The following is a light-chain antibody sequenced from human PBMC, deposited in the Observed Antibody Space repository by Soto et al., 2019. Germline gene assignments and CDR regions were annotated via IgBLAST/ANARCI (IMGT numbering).Light chain of an antibody. V-gene: IGLV2-8*01. J-gene: IGLJ1*01. CDR3: SSYAGSNNLYV. CDR1: SSDIGVYNY. Sequence: QSALTQPPSASGSPGQSVTISCTGTSSDIGVYNYVSWYQQHPGKAPKLMIYEVSKRPSGVPDRFSGSKSGNTASLTVSGLQAEDEADYYCSSYAGSNNLYVFGPGTKLTVL. CDR2: EVS.